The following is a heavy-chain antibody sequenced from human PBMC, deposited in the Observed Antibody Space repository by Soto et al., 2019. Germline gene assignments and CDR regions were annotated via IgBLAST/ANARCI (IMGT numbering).Heavy chain of an antibody. J-gene: IGHJ3*02. D-gene: IGHD3-10*01. CDR1: GFSLSTSGVA. Sequence: QITLKESGPTLVKPTQTLTLTCTFSGFSLSTSGVAVGWIRQPPGKALEWLALIYWDDERRYSSFLKSRLTITKDPSKNPVVLTLAHMDPVDTATYYCTHMRSYYGSGRHAFDIWGQGTMVTVSS. CDR3: THMRSYYGSGRHAFDI. CDR2: IYWDDER. V-gene: IGHV2-5*02.